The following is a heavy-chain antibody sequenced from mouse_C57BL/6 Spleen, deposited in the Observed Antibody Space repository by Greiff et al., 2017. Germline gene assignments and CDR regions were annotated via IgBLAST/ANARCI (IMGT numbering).Heavy chain of an antibody. CDR1: GYAFSSSW. D-gene: IGHD1-1*01. J-gene: IGHJ1*03. V-gene: IGHV1-82*01. CDR3: ARYPYGSSYGYFDV. CDR2: IYPGDGDT. Sequence: QVHVKQSGPELVKPGASVKISCKASGYAFSSSWMNWVKQRPGKGLAWIGRIYPGDGDTNYNGKFKGKATLTADKSSSTAYMQLSSLPSEDSAVYFCARYPYGSSYGYFDVWGTGTTVTVSS.